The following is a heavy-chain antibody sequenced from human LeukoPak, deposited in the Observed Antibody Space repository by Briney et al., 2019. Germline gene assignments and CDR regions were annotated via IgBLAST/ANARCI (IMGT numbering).Heavy chain of an antibody. D-gene: IGHD3-22*01. CDR1: GYTFTGHY. V-gene: IGHV1-2*06. CDR2: INPNSGGT. J-gene: IGHJ4*02. Sequence: ASVKVSCKASGYTFTGHYMHWVRQAPGQGLEWMGRINPNSGGTNYAQKFQGRVTMTRDTSISTAYMELSRLRSDDTAVYYCAAYDSSGYYYDYWGQGTLVTVSS. CDR3: AAYDSSGYYYDY.